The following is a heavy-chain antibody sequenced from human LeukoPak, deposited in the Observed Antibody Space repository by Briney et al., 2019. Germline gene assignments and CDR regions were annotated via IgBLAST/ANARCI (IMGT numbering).Heavy chain of an antibody. Sequence: PSETLSLTCTVSGGSISSYYWSWTRQPPGKGLEWIGYIYYSGSTNYNPSLKSRVTISVDTSKNQFSLKLSSVTAADTAVYYCARLDDSSGLVVDYWGQGTLVTVSS. D-gene: IGHD3-22*01. CDR2: IYYSGST. CDR1: GGSISSYY. CDR3: ARLDDSSGLVVDY. V-gene: IGHV4-59*08. J-gene: IGHJ4*02.